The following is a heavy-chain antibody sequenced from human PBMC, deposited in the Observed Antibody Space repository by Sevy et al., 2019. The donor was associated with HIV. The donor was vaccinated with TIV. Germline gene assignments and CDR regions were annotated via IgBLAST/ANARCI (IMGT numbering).Heavy chain of an antibody. V-gene: IGHV3-11*06. CDR1: GLIFSDYY. D-gene: IGHD2-21*01. CDR3: ARLRVIASAPYYFDY. CDR2: ISSGNTYT. J-gene: IGHJ4*02. Sequence: GGSLRLSCAASGLIFSDYYMGWVRQAPGKGLEWVADISSGNTYTNYADSVKGRFTISRDNAKKSLYLQMNTLRAEDTAVHYCARLRVIASAPYYFDYWGQGALVTVSS.